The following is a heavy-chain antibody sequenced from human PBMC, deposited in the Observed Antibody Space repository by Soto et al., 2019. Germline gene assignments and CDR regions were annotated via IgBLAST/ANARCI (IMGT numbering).Heavy chain of an antibody. CDR3: ARHNPGVLRYFDWLGPPPYYYYYMDV. CDR2: IYYSGST. J-gene: IGHJ6*03. CDR1: GGSISSSSYY. Sequence: SETLSLTCTVSGGSISSSSYYWGWIRQPPGKGLEWIGSIYYSGSTYYNPSLKSRVTISVDTSKNQCSLKLSSVTAADTAVYYCARHNPGVLRYFDWLGPPPYYYYYMDVWGKGTTVTVSS. V-gene: IGHV4-39*01. D-gene: IGHD3-9*01.